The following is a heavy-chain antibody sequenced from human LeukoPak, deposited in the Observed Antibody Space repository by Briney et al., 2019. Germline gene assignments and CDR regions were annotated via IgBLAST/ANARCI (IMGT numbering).Heavy chain of an antibody. CDR3: AISGNYFLSA. CDR1: GFTFSTSN. V-gene: IGHV3-48*02. D-gene: IGHD1-26*01. Sequence: AGGSLRLSCAASGFTFSTSNMNWVRQAPGKGLEWLSYISSGGSTRHYAHSVEGRFTISRDNAKNSLYLQMNSLRDDDTAVYYCAISGNYFLSAWGQGTLVTVSS. CDR2: ISSGGSTR. J-gene: IGHJ5*02.